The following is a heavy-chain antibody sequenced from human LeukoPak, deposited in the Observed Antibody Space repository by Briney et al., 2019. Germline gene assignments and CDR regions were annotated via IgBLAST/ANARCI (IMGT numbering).Heavy chain of an antibody. CDR2: VYYTGST. J-gene: IGHJ3*01. CDR3: ARAGGLTRDDAFDS. D-gene: IGHD1-14*01. Sequence: SSETLSLTCTVSGGSISTYYWNRIRQPPGKGLEWIGFVYYTGSTKYNPSLESRVTISVDTSRNRFSLKLTSVNAIDTAVYYCARAGGLTRDDAFDSWGQGTMVTVSS. V-gene: IGHV4-59*01. CDR1: GGSISTYY.